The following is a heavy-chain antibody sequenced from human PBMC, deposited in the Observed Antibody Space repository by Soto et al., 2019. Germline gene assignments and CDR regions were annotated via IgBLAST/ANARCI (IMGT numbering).Heavy chain of an antibody. CDR2: IYHSGST. J-gene: IGHJ6*02. CDR1: GGSISSGGYS. CDR3: ARVSGSYYYGMDV. Sequence: TSETLSHTCTFSGGSISSGGYSWSWIRQPPGKGLEWIGYIYHSGSTYYNPSLKSRVTISVDRSKNQFSLKLSSVTAADTAVYYCARVSGSYYYGMDVWGQGTTVTVSS. V-gene: IGHV4-30-2*01. D-gene: IGHD1-26*01.